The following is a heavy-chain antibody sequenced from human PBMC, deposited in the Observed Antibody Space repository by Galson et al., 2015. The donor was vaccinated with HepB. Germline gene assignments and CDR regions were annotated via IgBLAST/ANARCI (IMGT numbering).Heavy chain of an antibody. Sequence: SLRLSCAASGFTFSSYAMHWVRQAPGKGLGWVAVISYDGSNKYYADSVKGRFTISRDNSKNTLYLQMNSLRAEDTAVYYYARGGNIVVVVAATPNYYYGMDVWGQGTTVTVSS. CDR3: ARGGNIVVVVAATPNYYYGMDV. CDR2: ISYDGSNK. D-gene: IGHD2-15*01. CDR1: GFTFSSYA. V-gene: IGHV3-30-3*01. J-gene: IGHJ6*02.